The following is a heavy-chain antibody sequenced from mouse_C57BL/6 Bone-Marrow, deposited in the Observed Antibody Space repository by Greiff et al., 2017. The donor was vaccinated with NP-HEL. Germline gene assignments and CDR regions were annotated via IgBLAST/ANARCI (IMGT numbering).Heavy chain of an antibody. CDR1: GFTFSDFY. Sequence: EVKVVESGGGLVQSGRSLRLSCATSGFTFSDFYMEWVRQAPGKGLEWIAASRNKANDYTTEYSASVKGRFIVSRDTSQSILYLQMNALRAEDTAIYYCARGDYDPFAYWGQGTLVTVSA. CDR2: SRNKANDYTT. D-gene: IGHD2-4*01. V-gene: IGHV7-1*01. CDR3: ARGDYDPFAY. J-gene: IGHJ3*01.